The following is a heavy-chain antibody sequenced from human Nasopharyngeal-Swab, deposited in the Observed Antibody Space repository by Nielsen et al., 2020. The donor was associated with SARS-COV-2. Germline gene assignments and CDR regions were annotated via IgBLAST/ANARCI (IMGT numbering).Heavy chain of an antibody. Sequence: GESLKISCAASGFTFSSFGMHWVRQAPGKGLEWVAFIAHDASNEYYGDSVKGRFSISRNSSTNTLYLQMDSLRGEDTAVYYCARDAPAHYGAFYWGRGTLVTVSS. CDR1: GFTFSSFG. CDR3: ARDAPAHYGAFY. J-gene: IGHJ4*02. V-gene: IGHV3-30*03. CDR2: IAHDASNE. D-gene: IGHD4-17*01.